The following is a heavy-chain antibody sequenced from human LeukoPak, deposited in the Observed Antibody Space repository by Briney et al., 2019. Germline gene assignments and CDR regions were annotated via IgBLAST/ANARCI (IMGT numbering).Heavy chain of an antibody. CDR3: ARDRPGIAVAGDAFDI. J-gene: IGHJ3*02. V-gene: IGHV4-59*01. Sequence: SETLSLTCTVSGGSISSYYWSWIRQPPEKGLEWIGYIYNRGSNTNYNPSLKSRVTISVGMSKNQFSLKLRSVTAADTAVYFCARDRPGIAVAGDAFDIWGRGTMVTVSA. CDR1: GGSISSYY. D-gene: IGHD6-19*01. CDR2: IYNRGSNT.